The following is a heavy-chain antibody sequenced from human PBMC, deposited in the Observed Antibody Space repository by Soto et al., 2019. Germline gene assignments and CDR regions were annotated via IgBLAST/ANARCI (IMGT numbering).Heavy chain of an antibody. CDR1: GDSLSSGDYY. CDR2: IYYSGST. Sequence: PSETLSLTCTASGDSLSSGDYYWGWIRQHPGKGLEWIGYIYYSGSTYYNPSLKSRGTISIDTSKNQFSLKLSSVTAADTAVYYCDTRKYYNSGWHVPDYWGQGTLVPVSS. J-gene: IGHJ4*02. CDR3: DTRKYYNSGWHVPDY. V-gene: IGHV4-30-4*01. D-gene: IGHD6-19*01.